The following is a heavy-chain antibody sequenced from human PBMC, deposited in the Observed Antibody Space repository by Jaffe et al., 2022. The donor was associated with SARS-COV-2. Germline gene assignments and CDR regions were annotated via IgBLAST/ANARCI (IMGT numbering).Heavy chain of an antibody. CDR3: ARHRVYYYDSSGHPFDY. J-gene: IGHJ4*02. Sequence: QVQLVQSGAEVKKPGSSVKVSCKASGGTFSSYAISWVRQAPGQGLEWMGGIIPIFGTANYAQKFQGRVTITADESTSTAYMELSSLRSEDTAVYYCARHRVYYYDSSGHPFDYWGQGTLVTVSS. CDR1: GGTFSSYA. V-gene: IGHV1-69*01. CDR2: IIPIFGTA. D-gene: IGHD3-22*01.